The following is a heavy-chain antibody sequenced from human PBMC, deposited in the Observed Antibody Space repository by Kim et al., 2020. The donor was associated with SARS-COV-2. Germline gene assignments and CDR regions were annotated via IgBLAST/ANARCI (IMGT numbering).Heavy chain of an antibody. V-gene: IGHV1-2*02. D-gene: IGHD6-6*01. CDR1: GYTFTGYY. J-gene: IGHJ5*02. CDR2: INPNSGGT. CDR3: AREFSSSSGGGYWFDP. Sequence: ASVKVSCKASGYTFTGYYMHWVRQAPGQGLEWMGWINPNSGGTNYAQKFQGRVTMTRDTSISTAYMELSRLRSDDTAVYYCAREFSSSSGGGYWFDPWGQGTLVTVSS.